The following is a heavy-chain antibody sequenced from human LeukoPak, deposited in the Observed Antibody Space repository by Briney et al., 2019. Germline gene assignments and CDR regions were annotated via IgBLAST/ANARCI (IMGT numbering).Heavy chain of an antibody. CDR1: GYTFTGYY. CDR2: INPNSGGT. CDR3: ARAPPILSNILTGRVPPRYYFDY. V-gene: IGHV1-2*02. Sequence: ASVKVSCKASGYTFTGYYMHWVRQAPGQGLEWMGWINPNSGGTNYAQKFQGRVTMTRDTSISTAYMELSRLRSDDTAVYYCARAPPILSNILTGRVPPRYYFDYWGQGTLVTVSS. D-gene: IGHD3-9*01. J-gene: IGHJ4*02.